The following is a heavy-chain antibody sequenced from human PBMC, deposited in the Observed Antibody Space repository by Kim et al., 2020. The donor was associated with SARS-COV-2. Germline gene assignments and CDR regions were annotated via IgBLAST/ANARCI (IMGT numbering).Heavy chain of an antibody. V-gene: IGHV4-34*01. CDR3: ARGSPRRFDY. CDR2: INHSGST. J-gene: IGHJ4*02. CDR1: GGSFSGYY. Sequence: SETLSLTCAVYGGSFSGYYWSWIRQPPGKGLEWIGEINHSGSTNYNPSLKSRVTISVDTSKNQFSLKLSSVTAADTAVYYCARGSPRRFDYWGQGTLVTVSS.